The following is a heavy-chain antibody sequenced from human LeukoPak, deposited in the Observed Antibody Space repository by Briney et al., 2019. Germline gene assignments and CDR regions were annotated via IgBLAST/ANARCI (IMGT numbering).Heavy chain of an antibody. Sequence: SQTLSLTCTVSGGSISSSSYYWGWIRQPPGKGLEWIGSIYYSGSTYYNPSLKSRVTISVDTSKNQFSLKLSSVTAADTAVYYCARDLDAYDAFDIWGQGTMVTVSS. CDR2: IYYSGST. CDR1: GGSISSSSYY. V-gene: IGHV4-39*07. D-gene: IGHD5-24*01. CDR3: ARDLDAYDAFDI. J-gene: IGHJ3*02.